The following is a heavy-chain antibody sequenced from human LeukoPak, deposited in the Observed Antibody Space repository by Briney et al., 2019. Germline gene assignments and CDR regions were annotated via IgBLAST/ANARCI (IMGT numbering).Heavy chain of an antibody. CDR3: AKLAPITMIVVYPDAFDI. Sequence: GGSLRLSCAASGFTFSDYYMSWVRQAPGKGLEWVSAISGSGGSTYYADSVKGRFTISRDNSKNTLYLQMNSLRAEDTAVYYCAKLAPITMIVVYPDAFDIWGQGTMVTVSS. CDR2: ISGSGGST. J-gene: IGHJ3*02. V-gene: IGHV3-23*01. CDR1: GFTFSDYY. D-gene: IGHD3-22*01.